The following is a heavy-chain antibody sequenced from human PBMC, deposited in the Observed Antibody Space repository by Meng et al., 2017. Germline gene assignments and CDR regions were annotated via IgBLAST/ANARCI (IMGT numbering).Heavy chain of an antibody. CDR2: INPNSGGT. CDR3: AGNLVADYYGSGSYYTFGGRPWYYFEY. CDR1: GYTFTGYY. V-gene: IGHV1-2*02. D-gene: IGHD3-10*01. J-gene: IGHJ4*01. Sequence: ASVKVSCKASGYTFTGYYMHWVRQAPGQGLEWMGWINPNSGGTNYAQKFQGRVTMTRDTSISTAYMELSRLRSDDTAVYYCAGNLVADYYGSGSYYTFGGRPWYYFEYWGPG.